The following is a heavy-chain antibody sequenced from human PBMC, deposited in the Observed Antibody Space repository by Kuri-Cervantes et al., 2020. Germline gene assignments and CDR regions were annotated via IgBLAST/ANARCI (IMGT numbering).Heavy chain of an antibody. V-gene: IGHV6-1*01. D-gene: IGHD6-19*01. CDR2: TYYRSKWHN. CDR1: GDSVSSNSAA. Sequence: SQTLSLTCAISGDSVSSNSAAWNWIRQSPSRGLEWLGRTYYRSKWHNDYAVSVKSRITVNPDTSKNQFSLQLNSVTPEDTAVYYCASQTSGWYWFDPWGQGTLVTVPQ. J-gene: IGHJ5*02. CDR3: ASQTSGWYWFDP.